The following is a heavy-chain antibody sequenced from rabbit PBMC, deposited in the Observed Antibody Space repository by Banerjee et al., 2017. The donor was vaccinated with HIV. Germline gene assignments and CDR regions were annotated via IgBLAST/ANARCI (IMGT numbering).Heavy chain of an antibody. CDR2: IYAGGSGST. Sequence: QEQLKESGGDLVKPGGTLTLTCTVSGFSLSNYVVNWVRQAPGKGLEWIGDIYAGGSGSTYYASWAKGRFTISKTSSTAVTLQMTSLTAADTATYFCARDYVGDSYSAFDLWGQGTLITVS. J-gene: IGHJ4*01. V-gene: IGHV1S45*01. D-gene: IGHD8-1*01. CDR3: ARDYVGDSYSAFDL. CDR1: GFSLSNYV.